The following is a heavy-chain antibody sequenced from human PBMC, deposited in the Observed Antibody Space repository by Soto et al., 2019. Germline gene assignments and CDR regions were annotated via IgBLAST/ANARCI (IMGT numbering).Heavy chain of an antibody. J-gene: IGHJ4*02. D-gene: IGHD4-4*01. V-gene: IGHV1-18*01. Sequence: ASVKVSCTASGYTFTSYGISWVRQAPGQGLEWMGWISAYNGNTNYAQKLQGRVTMTTDTSTSTAYMELRSLRSDDTAVYYCARDLDLTVTTSLDYWGQGTLVTVSS. CDR2: ISAYNGNT. CDR3: ARDLDLTVTTSLDY. CDR1: GYTFTSYG.